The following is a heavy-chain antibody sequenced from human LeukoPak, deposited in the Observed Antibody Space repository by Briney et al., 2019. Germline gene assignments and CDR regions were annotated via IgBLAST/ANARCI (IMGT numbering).Heavy chain of an antibody. V-gene: IGHV4-30-2*01. J-gene: IGHJ1*01. CDR2: IYHSGST. Sequence: PSETLSLTCAVSGGSISSGGYSWSWIRQPPGKGLEWIGYIYHSGSTYYSPSLKSRVTISVDRSRNQFSLKLSSVTAADTAVYYCARARGEYFQHWGQGTLVTVSS. CDR3: ARARGEYFQH. CDR1: GGSISSGGYS.